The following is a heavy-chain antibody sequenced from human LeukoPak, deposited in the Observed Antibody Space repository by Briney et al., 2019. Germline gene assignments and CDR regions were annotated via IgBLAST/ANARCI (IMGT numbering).Heavy chain of an antibody. J-gene: IGHJ3*02. V-gene: IGHV1-69*06. CDR2: IIPIFGTA. CDR3: GRESKPLYDFCIDAFHI. D-gene: IGHD3-3*01. CDR1: GGTFISYA. Sequence: GASVKVSCKASGGTFISYAISWVRQAPGQGLEWMGGIIPIFGTANYAQKFQGRVTINADKSTSKGYMEVRRLRCEDTAVDECGRESKPLYDFCIDAFHIWRQGTIVPVSS.